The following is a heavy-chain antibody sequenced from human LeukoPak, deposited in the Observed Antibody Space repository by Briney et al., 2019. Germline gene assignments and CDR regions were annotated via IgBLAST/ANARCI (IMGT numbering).Heavy chain of an antibody. CDR2: INPNSGGT. Sequence: ASVKVSCKASGYTFTGYYMHWVRQAPGQGLEWMGWINPNSGGTNYAQKFQCRVTMTRDTSISTAYMELSRLRSDDTAVYYCARVRFSSSHNEGGYYYYYMDVWGKGTTVTVSS. D-gene: IGHD6-13*01. V-gene: IGHV1-2*02. CDR1: GYTFTGYY. CDR3: ARVRFSSSHNEGGYYYYYMDV. J-gene: IGHJ6*03.